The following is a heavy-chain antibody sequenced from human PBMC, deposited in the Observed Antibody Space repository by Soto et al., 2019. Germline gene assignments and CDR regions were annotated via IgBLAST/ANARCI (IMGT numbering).Heavy chain of an antibody. CDR3: ARVLGFLEWLLKENYYYGMDV. D-gene: IGHD3-3*01. CDR1: GGSISSSSYY. J-gene: IGHJ6*02. Sequence: ASETLTLTCTVAGGSISSSSYYWGWIRQPPGKGLEWIGSIYYSGSTYYNPSLKSRVTISVDTSKNQFSLKLSSVTAADTAVYYCARVLGFLEWLLKENYYYGMDVWGQGTTVTVSS. V-gene: IGHV4-39*01. CDR2: IYYSGST.